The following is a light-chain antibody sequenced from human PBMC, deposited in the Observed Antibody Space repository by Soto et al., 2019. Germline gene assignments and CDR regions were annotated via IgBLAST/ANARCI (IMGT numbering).Light chain of an antibody. CDR1: QSFRGL. J-gene: IGKJ1*01. Sequence: EIVLTQSPATLSFSPGDIATLSCRASQSFRGLLAWYQQKPGQAPRLLIYDAYNRATGIPAKFSGSGSGTEFTLTISSLQSEDFAVYYCQQYNKWPRTFGQGTKVDI. CDR2: DAY. CDR3: QQYNKWPRT. V-gene: IGKV3D-15*01.